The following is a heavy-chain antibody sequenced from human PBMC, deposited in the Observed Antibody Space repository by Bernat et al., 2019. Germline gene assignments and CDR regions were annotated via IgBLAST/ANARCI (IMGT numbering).Heavy chain of an antibody. CDR3: ARESIAARGFGHFDY. J-gene: IGHJ4*02. CDR2: ISSSSSYT. CDR1: GFTFSDYY. D-gene: IGHD6-6*01. V-gene: IGHV3-11*06. Sequence: QVQLVESGGGLVKPGGSLRLSCAASGFTFSDYYMSWIRQAPGKGLEWVSYISSSSSYTNYADSVKGRFTISRDNAKNSLYLQMNSLRAEDTAVYYCARESIAARGFGHFDYWGQGTLVTVSS.